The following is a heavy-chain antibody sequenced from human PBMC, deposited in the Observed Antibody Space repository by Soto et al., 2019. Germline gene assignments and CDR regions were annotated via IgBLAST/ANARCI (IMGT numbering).Heavy chain of an antibody. V-gene: IGHV1-3*01. Sequence: ASGKVSCKASGYTFTNYATHWVRQAPGQRLEWMGWINAGNGNTKYSQKFQGRVTITRDTSASTAYMELNSLRAEDTAVYYCANSDWYNPDGYFQHWGQGTLVTVSS. D-gene: IGHD6-19*01. CDR1: GYTFTNYA. J-gene: IGHJ1*01. CDR2: INAGNGNT. CDR3: ANSDWYNPDGYFQH.